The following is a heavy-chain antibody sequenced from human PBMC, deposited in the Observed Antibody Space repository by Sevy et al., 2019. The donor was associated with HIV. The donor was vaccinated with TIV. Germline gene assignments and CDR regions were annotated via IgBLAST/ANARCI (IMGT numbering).Heavy chain of an antibody. CDR2: MSNTGSTI. Sequence: GGSLRLSCAASGFSVSMYSMNWVRQAPGRGLEWVSYMSNTGSTIHYADSVKGRFTISRDNAKNSLYLQMNSLRAEDTAVYYCASQRGGYERLYYFDYWGQGTLVTVSS. CDR3: ASQRGGYERLYYFDY. CDR1: GFSVSMYS. J-gene: IGHJ4*02. D-gene: IGHD5-12*01. V-gene: IGHV3-48*01.